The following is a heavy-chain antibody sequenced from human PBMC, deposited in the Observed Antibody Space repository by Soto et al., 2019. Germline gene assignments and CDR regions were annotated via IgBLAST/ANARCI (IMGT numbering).Heavy chain of an antibody. CDR2: IIPIFGTA. D-gene: IGHD6-6*01. CDR3: ARDRGIAARNFDY. V-gene: IGHV1-69*13. CDR1: GGTFSSYA. Sequence: SVKVSCKASGGTFSSYASSWVRQAPGQGLEWMGGIIPIFGTANYAQKFQGRVTITADESTSTAYMELSSLRSEDTAVYYCARDRGIAARNFDYWGQGTLVTVSS. J-gene: IGHJ4*02.